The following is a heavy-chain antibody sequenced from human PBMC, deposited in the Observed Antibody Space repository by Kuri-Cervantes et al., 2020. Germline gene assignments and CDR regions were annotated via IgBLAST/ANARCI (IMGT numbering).Heavy chain of an antibody. J-gene: IGHJ6*02. D-gene: IGHD5-12*01. V-gene: IGHV3-21*01. Sequence: GGSLRLSCAASGFTFSSYAMSWVRQAPGKGLEWVSSISSSSSYIYYADSVKGRFTISRDDAKNSLYLQMNSLRAEDTAVYYCARENDYSSGYDWDYYYYGMDVWGQGTTVTVSS. CDR1: GFTFSSYA. CDR3: ARENDYSSGYDWDYYYYGMDV. CDR2: ISSSSSYI.